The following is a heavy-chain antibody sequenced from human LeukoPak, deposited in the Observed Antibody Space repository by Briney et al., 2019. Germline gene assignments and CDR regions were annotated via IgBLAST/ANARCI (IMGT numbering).Heavy chain of an antibody. CDR1: GFTFSDYY. J-gene: IGHJ4*02. D-gene: IGHD5-18*01. Sequence: GGSLRLSCAASGFTFSDYYMSWIRQAPGKGLEWVSSISSSSSYIYYADSVKGRFTISRDNAKNSLYLQMNSLRAEDTAVYYCARVVGVQLWFDFWGQGTLVTVSS. V-gene: IGHV3-11*06. CDR2: ISSSSSYI. CDR3: ARVVGVQLWFDF.